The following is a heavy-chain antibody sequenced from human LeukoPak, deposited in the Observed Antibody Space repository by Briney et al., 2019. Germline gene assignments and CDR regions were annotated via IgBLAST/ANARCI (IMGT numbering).Heavy chain of an antibody. CDR3: AKDILYYYDSSGFLPSNAFDI. J-gene: IGHJ3*02. Sequence: GGSLRLSCAASGFTFSSYAMSWVRQAPGKGPEWVSAISGSGGSTYYADSVKGRFTISRDNSKNTLYLQMNSLRAEDTAVYYCAKDILYYYDSSGFLPSNAFDIWGQGTMVTVSS. D-gene: IGHD3-22*01. CDR2: ISGSGGST. CDR1: GFTFSSYA. V-gene: IGHV3-23*01.